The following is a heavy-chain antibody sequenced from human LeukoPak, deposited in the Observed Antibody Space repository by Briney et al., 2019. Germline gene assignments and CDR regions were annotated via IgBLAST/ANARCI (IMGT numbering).Heavy chain of an antibody. Sequence: PGGSLRLSCAASGFSFSSYWMSWVRQAPGKGLEWVANINPDGSNMLYVDSVKGRFTISRDNAKNSLYIQMTHLRAEDTAVYFCVSGFLQWLYWGQGTLVTVSS. CDR2: INPDGSNM. V-gene: IGHV3-7*01. D-gene: IGHD3-3*01. CDR3: VSGFLQWLY. J-gene: IGHJ4*02. CDR1: GFSFSSYW.